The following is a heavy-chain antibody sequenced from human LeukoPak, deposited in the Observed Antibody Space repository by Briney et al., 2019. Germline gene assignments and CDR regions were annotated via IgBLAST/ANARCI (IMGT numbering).Heavy chain of an antibody. V-gene: IGHV3-23*01. CDR2: ITDDGYNT. J-gene: IGHJ4*02. D-gene: IGHD6-19*01. CDR1: GFTFSAFA. Sequence: GWSLRLSCAASGFTFSAFAMTWVRQAPGKGLEWVSTITDDGYNTYSADSVKGRITFSRDNSKNTLSLQLRSLRAEDTAVYYCAKDLSYTSGASDHWGQGTLVTVSS. CDR3: AKDLSYTSGASDH.